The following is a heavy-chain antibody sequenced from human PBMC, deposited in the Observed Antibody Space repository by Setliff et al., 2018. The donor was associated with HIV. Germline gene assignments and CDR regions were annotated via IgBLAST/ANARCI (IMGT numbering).Heavy chain of an antibody. CDR3: ARAPYYYDSSGYLDY. J-gene: IGHJ4*02. Sequence: GGSLRLSCAASGFDFDNLYMAWIRQAPGKGLEWVSYINVGGGTKYYADSVRGRFTISRDDAKNSLYLQMKNLRAEDTAVYYCARAPYYYDSSGYLDYWGQGTLVTVSS. CDR2: INVGGGTK. V-gene: IGHV3-11*04. D-gene: IGHD3-22*01. CDR1: GFDFDNLY.